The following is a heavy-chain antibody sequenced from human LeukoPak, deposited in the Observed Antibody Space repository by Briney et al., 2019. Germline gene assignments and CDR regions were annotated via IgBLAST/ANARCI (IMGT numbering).Heavy chain of an antibody. D-gene: IGHD2-15*01. CDR2: INHSGST. J-gene: IGHJ4*02. CDR1: GGSFSGYY. CDR3: AREALYCSGGSCLDY. V-gene: IGHV4-34*01. Sequence: SETLSLTCAVYGGSFSGYYWSWIRQPPGQGLEWIGEINHSGSTNYNPSLKSRVTISVDTSKNQFSLKLSSVTAADTAVYYCAREALYCSGGSCLDYWGQGTLVTVSS.